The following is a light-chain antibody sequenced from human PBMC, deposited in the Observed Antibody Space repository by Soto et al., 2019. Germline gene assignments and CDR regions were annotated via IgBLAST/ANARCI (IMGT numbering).Light chain of an antibody. Sequence: DSQMTQSPSTLSSSVGDRFTITCQASQSISNWLACYQQKPGKAPKLLIYDASSLESGVPSRFSGSGSGTEFTLTISSLQPDDFATYYCQHYNSYSEAFGQGTKVDIK. V-gene: IGKV1-5*01. J-gene: IGKJ1*01. CDR3: QHYNSYSEA. CDR1: QSISNW. CDR2: DAS.